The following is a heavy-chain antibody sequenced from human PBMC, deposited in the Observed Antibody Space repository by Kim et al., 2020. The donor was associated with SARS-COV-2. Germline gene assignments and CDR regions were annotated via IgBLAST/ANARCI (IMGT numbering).Heavy chain of an antibody. Sequence: GESLKISCKGSGYSFTSYWIGWVRQMPGKGLEWMGIIYPGDSDTRYSPSFQGQVTISADKSISTAYLQWSSLKASDTAMYYGARGHGYCSSTSCSWFDPWGQGTLVTVSS. CDR1: GYSFTSYW. CDR2: IYPGDSDT. J-gene: IGHJ5*02. D-gene: IGHD2-2*03. CDR3: ARGHGYCSSTSCSWFDP. V-gene: IGHV5-51*01.